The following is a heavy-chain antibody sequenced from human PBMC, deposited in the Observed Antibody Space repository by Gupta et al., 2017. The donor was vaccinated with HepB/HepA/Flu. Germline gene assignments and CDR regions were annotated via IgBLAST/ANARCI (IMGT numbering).Heavy chain of an antibody. CDR3: ARDLSYGDPRQKGWFDP. CDR2: IKQDKSEK. J-gene: IGHJ5*02. CDR1: GFTFSSYW. Sequence: EVQLVESGGGLVQPGGSLRLSCAASGFTFSSYWMSWVRQAPGKGLEWVANIKQDKSEKYYVDSVKGRFTISRDNAKNSLYLQMNSLRAEDTAVYYCARDLSYGDPRQKGWFDPWGQGTLVTVSS. V-gene: IGHV3-7*01. D-gene: IGHD4-17*01.